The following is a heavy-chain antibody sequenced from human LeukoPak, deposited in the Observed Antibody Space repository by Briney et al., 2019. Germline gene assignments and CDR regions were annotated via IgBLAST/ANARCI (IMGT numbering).Heavy chain of an antibody. V-gene: IGHV3-64*01. D-gene: IGHD6-13*01. CDR2: ISSNGGST. CDR3: ARELRVAAAGNWFDS. J-gene: IGHJ5*01. Sequence: GGSLRLSCAASGFTFSSYAMHWVRQAPGKGLEYVSAISSNGGSTYYANSVKGRFTISRDNSKNTLYLQMGSLRAEDMAVYYCARELRVAAAGNWFDSWGQGTLVTVSS. CDR1: GFTFSSYA.